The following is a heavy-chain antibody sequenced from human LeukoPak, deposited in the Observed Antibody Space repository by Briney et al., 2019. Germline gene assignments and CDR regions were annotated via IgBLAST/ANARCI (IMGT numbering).Heavy chain of an antibody. CDR3: ARGRWSDY. J-gene: IGHJ4*02. Sequence: PGGSLRLSCGASEFTFSAYWMTWFRQAPGKGLEWVANIKEDGTEKNYVDSVKGRFTISRDNVKKSLYLEMNSLRVEDTAVYYCARGRWSDYWGQGTQVTVSS. CDR2: IKEDGTEK. V-gene: IGHV3-7*03. CDR1: EFTFSAYW. D-gene: IGHD5-24*01.